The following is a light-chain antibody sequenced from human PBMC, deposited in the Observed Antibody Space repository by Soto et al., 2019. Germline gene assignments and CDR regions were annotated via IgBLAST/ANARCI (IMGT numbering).Light chain of an antibody. V-gene: IGKV1-39*01. CDR1: QSISNY. J-gene: IGKJ1*01. CDR3: QQSYSNPKT. CDR2: AAS. Sequence: DIQMTQSPSSLSASVGDRVIITCRASQSISNYLNWYQQRPGKAPKLLIYAASSLQSGIPSRFSGAGSETDFTLTITNLLPEDFATYYCQQSYSNPKTFGQGTKV.